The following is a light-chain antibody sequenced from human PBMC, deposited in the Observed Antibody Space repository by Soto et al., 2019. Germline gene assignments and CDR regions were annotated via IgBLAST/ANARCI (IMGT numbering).Light chain of an antibody. CDR3: QVWDSSGDHVV. Sequence: SYELTQPPSVSVAPGKTARITCGGNNIGSKFVHWYQQKPGQAPVMVIYYESDRPSGIPERFSGSNSGNTATLTINRVEAGDEADYYCQVWDSSGDHVVFGGGTKLTVL. V-gene: IGLV3-21*04. CDR1: NIGSKF. CDR2: YES. J-gene: IGLJ2*01.